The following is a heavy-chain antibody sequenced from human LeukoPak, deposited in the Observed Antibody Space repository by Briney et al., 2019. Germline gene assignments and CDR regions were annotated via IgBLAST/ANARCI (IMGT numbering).Heavy chain of an antibody. CDR3: ARDRNLIAVAGTEAFDI. D-gene: IGHD6-19*01. CDR2: INPSANST. V-gene: IGHV1-46*01. CDR1: GYTFTNYF. Sequence: GASVKVSCKASGYTFTNYFMHWVRQAPGQGLEWMGTINPSANSTIYAQKFQGRVTMTSDTSTTTVSMELSSLTSEDTAVYYCARDRNLIAVAGTEAFDIWGQGTMVIVSS. J-gene: IGHJ3*02.